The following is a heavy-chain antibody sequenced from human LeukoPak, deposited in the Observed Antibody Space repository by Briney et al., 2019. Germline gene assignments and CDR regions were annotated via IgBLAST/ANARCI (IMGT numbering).Heavy chain of an antibody. CDR2: IKQDGSEK. Sequence: GGSLRLSCAASGFTFSTYWMSWGRQAPGKGLEGVAHIKQDGSEKYYVDSVKGRFTISRDNPKNSLYLQMNTLRPEDTAVYYCARERQNKDFWSGGDYWGQGTLVTVSS. CDR3: ARERQNKDFWSGGDY. J-gene: IGHJ4*02. D-gene: IGHD3-3*01. V-gene: IGHV3-7*01. CDR1: GFTFSTYW.